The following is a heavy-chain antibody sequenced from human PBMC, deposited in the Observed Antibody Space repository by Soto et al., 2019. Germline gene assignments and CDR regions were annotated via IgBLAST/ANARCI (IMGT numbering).Heavy chain of an antibody. CDR1: GFTFSSYA. CDR2: ITGGGGST. V-gene: IGHV3-23*01. CDR3: AKDYLSFHYDRSGSPVWNGMDV. J-gene: IGHJ6*02. D-gene: IGHD3-22*01. Sequence: EVQLLESGGGLVQPGGSLRLSCAVSGFTFSSYAMSWVRQAPGKGLEWVSGITGGGGSTYYADSVKGRFTISRDNSKNALCLQMRTTRAGDTAVYYCAKDYLSFHYDRSGSPVWNGMDVWGQGTTVTVSS.